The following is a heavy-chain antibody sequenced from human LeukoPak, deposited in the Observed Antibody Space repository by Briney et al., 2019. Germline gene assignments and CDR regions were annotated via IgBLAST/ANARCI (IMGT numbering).Heavy chain of an antibody. CDR3: ATHLRIYSSSTRGAFDI. CDR1: GFTFSNYW. J-gene: IGHJ3*02. Sequence: GGSLRLSCEGSGFTFSNYWMSWVRQAPGKGLEWVANIQQHGSETYYGDSVKGRFTISRDNAENSLYLQMNSLRAEDTAVYYCATHLRIYSSSTRGAFDIWGQGTMVTVSS. CDR2: IQQHGSET. D-gene: IGHD6-13*01. V-gene: IGHV3-7*01.